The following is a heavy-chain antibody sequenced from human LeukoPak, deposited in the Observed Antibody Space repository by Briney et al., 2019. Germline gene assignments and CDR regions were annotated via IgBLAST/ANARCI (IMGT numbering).Heavy chain of an antibody. D-gene: IGHD3-22*01. CDR1: GGSISSTSYY. CDR3: ARGRFDRGYYYDSSGLHYFDY. CDR2: IYYSGST. J-gene: IGHJ4*02. Sequence: SETLSLTCTVSGGSISSTSYYWGWIRQPPGKGLEWIGSIYYSGSTYYNPSLKSRVTISVDTSKNQFSLKLSSVTAADTAVYYCARGRFDRGYYYDSSGLHYFDYWGQGTLVTVSS. V-gene: IGHV4-39*07.